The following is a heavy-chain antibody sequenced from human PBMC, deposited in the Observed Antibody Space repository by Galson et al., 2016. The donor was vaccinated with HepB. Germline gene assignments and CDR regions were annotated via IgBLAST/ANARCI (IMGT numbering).Heavy chain of an antibody. CDR2: WYYRGRP. J-gene: IGHJ4*02. D-gene: IGHD5-18*01. Sequence: SETLSLTCTVSGGSISSSSFYWGWIRQPPGKGLEWIGSWYYRGRPFNNPALRSRVSISVDTSKNQLSLQLNSVSAADTAVYHCAREAMVHGAAHFDYWGLGILVTVSS. CDR3: AREAMVHGAAHFDY. V-gene: IGHV4-39*01. CDR1: GGSISSSSFY.